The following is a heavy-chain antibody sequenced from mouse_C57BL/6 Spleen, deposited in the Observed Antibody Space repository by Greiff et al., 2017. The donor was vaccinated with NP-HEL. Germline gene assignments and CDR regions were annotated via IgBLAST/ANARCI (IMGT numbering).Heavy chain of an antibody. Sequence: EVQLQQSGAELVKPGASVKLSCTASGFNIKDYYMHWVKQRTEQGLEWIGRIDPEDGETKYAPKFQGKATITADTSSNTAYLPLSSLTSEDAAVNYCARERDTKGSGHYYATDYWGQGTSVTVSS. CDR3: ARERDTKGSGHYYATDY. CDR1: GFNIKDYY. J-gene: IGHJ4*01. D-gene: IGHD3-2*02. CDR2: IDPEDGET. V-gene: IGHV14-2*01.